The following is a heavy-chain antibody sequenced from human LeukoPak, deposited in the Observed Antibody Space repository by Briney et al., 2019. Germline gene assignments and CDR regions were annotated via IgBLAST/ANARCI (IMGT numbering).Heavy chain of an antibody. CDR1: GFTFSSYR. Sequence: GGSLRLSCAASGFTFSSYRMNWVRQAPGKGLEWVSYISNSGTTIYYADSVKGRFTISRDNAKNSLFLQMNSLRAEDTAVYFCARGLVGATWGYYFDYWGQGTLVTVSS. D-gene: IGHD1-26*01. CDR3: ARGLVGATWGYYFDY. CDR2: ISNSGTTI. V-gene: IGHV3-48*04. J-gene: IGHJ4*02.